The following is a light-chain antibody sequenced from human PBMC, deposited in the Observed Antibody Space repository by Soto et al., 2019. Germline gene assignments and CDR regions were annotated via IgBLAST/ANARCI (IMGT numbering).Light chain of an antibody. CDR2: VNSDGSH. Sequence: QTVVTQPPSASASLGASVKLTCTLSSGHSSDAIAWHQQQPEKGPRYMMKVNSDGSHKKGDGIPDRFSGSTSGAERYLTISSLHSEDEADYYCQTWGIGGDVVFGGGTKLTVL. V-gene: IGLV4-69*01. J-gene: IGLJ2*01. CDR3: QTWGIGGDVV. CDR1: SGHSSDA.